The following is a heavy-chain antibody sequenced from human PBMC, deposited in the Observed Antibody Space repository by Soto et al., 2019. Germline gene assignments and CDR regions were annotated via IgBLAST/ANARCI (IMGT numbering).Heavy chain of an antibody. V-gene: IGHV4-39*01. CDR1: GGSISSSSYY. D-gene: IGHD3-22*01. CDR3: AEYYYDSSGYYLFDY. Sequence: QLQLQESGPGLVKPSETLSLTCTVSGGSISSSSYYWGWIRQPPGKGLEWIGSIYYSGSTYYNPSLKSRVTISVDTSKNQFSLKLSSVTAADTAVYYCAEYYYDSSGYYLFDYWGQGTPVTVSS. J-gene: IGHJ4*02. CDR2: IYYSGST.